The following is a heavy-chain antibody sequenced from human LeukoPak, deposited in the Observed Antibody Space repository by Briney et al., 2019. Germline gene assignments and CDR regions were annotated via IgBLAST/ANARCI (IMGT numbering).Heavy chain of an antibody. CDR3: SRDPGIAAALFDY. CDR2: ISSSSGYT. J-gene: IGHJ4*02. D-gene: IGHD6-13*01. V-gene: IGHV3-11*05. CDR1: GFTFSDYY. Sequence: GGSLRLSCAASGFTFSDYYMSWVRQAPGGGLEWVSYISSSSGYTNYADSVKGRFTISRDNDRNSLHLQMDSLRAEDTAVYYCSRDPGIAAALFDYWGQGTLVTVSS.